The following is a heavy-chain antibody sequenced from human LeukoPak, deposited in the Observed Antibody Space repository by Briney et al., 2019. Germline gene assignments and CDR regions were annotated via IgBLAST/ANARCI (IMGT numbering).Heavy chain of an antibody. J-gene: IGHJ5*02. D-gene: IGHD3-3*01. V-gene: IGHV4-59*01. CDR3: ARSTYYDFWSGPPGWFDP. CDR1: GGSISSYY. Sequence: SETLSLTCTASGGSISSYYWSWIRQPPGKGLEWIGYIYYSGSTNYNPSLKSRVTISVDTSKNQFSLKLSSVTAADTAVYYCARSTYYDFWSGPPGWFDPWGQGTLVTVSS. CDR2: IYYSGST.